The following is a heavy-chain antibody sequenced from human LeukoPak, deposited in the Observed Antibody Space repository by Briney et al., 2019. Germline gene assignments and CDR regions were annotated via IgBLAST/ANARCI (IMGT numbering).Heavy chain of an antibody. Sequence: GGSLRLSCAASGITFTNYAMSWVRQAPGKGLEWVSSISGSGGSTYYADSVKGRFTISRDKSKNTLYLQIHSLRAEDTAVYYCAKGGWGYYFDYWGQGTLVTVSS. D-gene: IGHD6-19*01. J-gene: IGHJ4*02. CDR2: ISGSGGST. CDR3: AKGGWGYYFDY. V-gene: IGHV3-23*01. CDR1: GITFTNYA.